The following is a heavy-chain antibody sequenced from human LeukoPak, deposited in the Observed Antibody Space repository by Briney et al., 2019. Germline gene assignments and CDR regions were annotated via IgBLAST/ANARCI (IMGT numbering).Heavy chain of an antibody. Sequence: GGSLRLSCAASGFSFSRYAMSWVRQAPGKGLQWVSEISGSGGSVDYADSVQGRFTISRDNSKNTLHLQMNSLRAEDTAVYYCAEDLRSGNYYGFCEHWGQGTLVTVSS. D-gene: IGHD3-10*01. CDR2: ISGSGGSV. V-gene: IGHV3-23*01. CDR1: GFSFSRYA. CDR3: AEDLRSGNYYGFCEH. J-gene: IGHJ4*02.